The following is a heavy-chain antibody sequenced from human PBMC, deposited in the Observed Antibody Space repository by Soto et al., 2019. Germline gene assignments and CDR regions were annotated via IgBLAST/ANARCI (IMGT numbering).Heavy chain of an antibody. Sequence: PGGSLRLSCAASGFTFSSYSMNWVRQAPGKGLEWVSSISSSSSYIYYADSVKGRFTISRDDAKNSLYLQMNSLRAEDTAVYYCARPLRPNYYDSSGYYTVETLDYWGQGTLVTVSS. CDR2: ISSSSSYI. V-gene: IGHV3-21*01. CDR3: ARPLRPNYYDSSGYYTVETLDY. J-gene: IGHJ4*02. D-gene: IGHD3-22*01. CDR1: GFTFSSYS.